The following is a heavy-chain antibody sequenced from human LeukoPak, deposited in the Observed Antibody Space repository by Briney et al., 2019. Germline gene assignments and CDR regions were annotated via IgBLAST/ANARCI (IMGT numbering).Heavy chain of an antibody. V-gene: IGHV3-7*01. Sequence: QPGRSLRLSCVASGFTFSTYGMHWVRQAPGKGLEWVANINQDGSVRYYVDSVKGRFTISRDNTKNSLSLRMDSLRDDDTAVYYCSRSLEYSGQGTLVTVSS. CDR2: INQDGSVR. CDR1: GFTFSTYG. J-gene: IGHJ4*02. CDR3: SRSLEY.